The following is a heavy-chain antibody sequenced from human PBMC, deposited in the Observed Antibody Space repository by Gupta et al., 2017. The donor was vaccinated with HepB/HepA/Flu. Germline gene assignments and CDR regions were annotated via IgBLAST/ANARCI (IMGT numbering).Heavy chain of an antibody. Sequence: EVQLLESGGGLVQPGGSLRLSCAASGFTFSSYAMSWVRQAPGKGLEWVSAISGSGGSTYYADSVKGRFTISRDNSKNTLYLQMNSLRAEDTAVYYCAKDSRYSSGWPTTPGTEDYWGQGTLVTVSS. J-gene: IGHJ4*02. CDR2: ISGSGGST. CDR3: AKDSRYSSGWPTTPGTEDY. CDR1: GFTFSSYA. V-gene: IGHV3-23*01. D-gene: IGHD6-19*01.